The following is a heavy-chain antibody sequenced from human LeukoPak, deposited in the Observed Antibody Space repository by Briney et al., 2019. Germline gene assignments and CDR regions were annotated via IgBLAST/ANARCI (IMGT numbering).Heavy chain of an antibody. CDR3: ASTFGADAFDI. CDR2: IKRDGSST. V-gene: IGHV3-74*01. CDR1: GFTFSNYW. J-gene: IGHJ3*02. D-gene: IGHD2/OR15-2a*01. Sequence: GGSLRLSCAASGFTFSNYWMHWVRQAPGKGLVWVSRIKRDGSSTDYADSVKGRFTISRDNAKNSLYLQMNSLRAEDTAVYYCASTFGADAFDIWGQGTMVTVSS.